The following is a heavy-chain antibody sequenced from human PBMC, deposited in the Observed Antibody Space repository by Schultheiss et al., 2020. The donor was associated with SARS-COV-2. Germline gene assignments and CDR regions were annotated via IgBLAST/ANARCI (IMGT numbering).Heavy chain of an antibody. CDR2: INHSGST. J-gene: IGHJ6*02. Sequence: SETLSLTCAVYGGSFSGYYWSWIRQPPGKGLEWIGEINHSGSTNYNPSLKSRVTISVDTSKNQFSLKLSSVTAADTAVYYCARSVRDYYYGMDVWGQGTTVTVSS. CDR1: GGSFSGYY. CDR3: ARSVRDYYYGMDV. V-gene: IGHV4-34*01.